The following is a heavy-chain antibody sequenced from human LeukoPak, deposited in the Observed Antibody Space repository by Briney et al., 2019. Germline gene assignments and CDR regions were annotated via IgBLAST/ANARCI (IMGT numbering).Heavy chain of an antibody. Sequence: GESLKISCKGSGYIFGNYWIGWVRQMPGKGLEWMAIIYPHDSDIRYSPSFQGQVTISVDKSNNTAYLQWSSLKASDTAMYYCARQGAYSSGWYIDYWGQGTLVTVSS. V-gene: IGHV5-51*01. CDR3: ARQGAYSSGWYIDY. J-gene: IGHJ4*02. CDR1: GYIFGNYW. CDR2: IYPHDSDI. D-gene: IGHD6-19*01.